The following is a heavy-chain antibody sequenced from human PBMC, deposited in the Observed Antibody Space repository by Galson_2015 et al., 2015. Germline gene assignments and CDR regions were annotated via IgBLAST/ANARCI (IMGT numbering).Heavy chain of an antibody. CDR1: GFTFSSYA. J-gene: IGHJ3*02. CDR2: ISGSGGST. Sequence: SLRLSCAASGFTFSSYALSWVRQAPGMGLEWVSAISGSGGSTYYADSVKGRFTISRDNSKNTLYLQMNSLRAEDTAVYYCARSLRIVLMVYAISAFDIWGQGTMVTVSS. CDR3: ARSLRIVLMVYAISAFDI. D-gene: IGHD2-8*01. V-gene: IGHV3-23*01.